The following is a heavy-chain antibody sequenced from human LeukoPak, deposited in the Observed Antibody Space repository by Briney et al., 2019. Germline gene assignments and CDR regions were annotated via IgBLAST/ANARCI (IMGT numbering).Heavy chain of an antibody. CDR3: ATSMGGGNIDY. CDR1: EFTFSSYG. J-gene: IGHJ4*02. Sequence: GGSLRLSCAASEFTFSSYGMHWVRQAPGKGLEWVAFIRYDGSTKYYADSVKGRFTISRDNSKNTLYLQMNSLGVDDTAVYYCATSMGGGNIDYWGQGTLVTVSS. D-gene: IGHD3-16*01. CDR2: IRYDGSTK. V-gene: IGHV3-30*02.